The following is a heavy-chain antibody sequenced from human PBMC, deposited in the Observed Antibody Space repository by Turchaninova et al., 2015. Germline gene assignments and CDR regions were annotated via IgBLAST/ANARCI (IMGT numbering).Heavy chain of an antibody. CDR2: INHSGST. D-gene: IGHD3-10*01. CDR1: GASFSGYY. V-gene: IGHV4-34*01. CDR3: SRAPYYYGSGRYDY. J-gene: IGHJ4*02. Sequence: QVQLQQWGAGLLKPSETLSLTCAVYGASFSGYYWSWIRQPPGKGLEWIGEINHSGSTNYNPSLKSRVTISVDTSKNQFSLKLTSVTAADTAVYYCSRAPYYYGSGRYDYWGQGTRVTVSS.